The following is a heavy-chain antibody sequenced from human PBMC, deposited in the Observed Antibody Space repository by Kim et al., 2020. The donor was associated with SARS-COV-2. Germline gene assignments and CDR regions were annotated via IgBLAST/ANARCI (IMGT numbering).Heavy chain of an antibody. D-gene: IGHD3-9*01. V-gene: IGHV7-4-1*02. Sequence: ASVKVSCKASGYTFTSYAMNWVRQAPGQGLEWMGWINTNTGNPTYAQGFTGRFVFSLDTSVSTAYLQISSLKAEDTAVYYCARGYYDILTGYLRWFDLWGRGTLVTVSS. CDR1: GYTFTSYA. J-gene: IGHJ2*01. CDR2: INTNTGNP. CDR3: ARGYYDILTGYLRWFDL.